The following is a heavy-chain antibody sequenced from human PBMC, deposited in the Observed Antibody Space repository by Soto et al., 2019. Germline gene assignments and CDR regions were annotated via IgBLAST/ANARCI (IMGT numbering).Heavy chain of an antibody. Sequence: QVQLVQSGAEVKKPGSSVKVSCKASGGTFSSYAISWVRQAPVQGLEWMGGLIPIFGTANYAQKFQGRVKLPEDDIAGTACMELGSLRSEDTAVYYCARTERGPDYDFGSGYSPHQRYDYGMDFWVHGGTVTVCS. V-gene: IGHV1-69*12. D-gene: IGHD3-3*01. CDR3: ARTERGPDYDFGSGYSPHQRYDYGMDF. CDR2: LIPIFGTA. J-gene: IGHJ6*02. CDR1: GGTFSSYA.